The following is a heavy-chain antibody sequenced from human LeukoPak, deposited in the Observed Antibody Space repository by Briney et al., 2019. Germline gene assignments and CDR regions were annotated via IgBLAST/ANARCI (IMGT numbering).Heavy chain of an antibody. D-gene: IGHD3-10*01. Sequence: PGGSLRLSCAASGFTVNSNYMSWVRQAPGKGLEWVSVIYSGGSTYYADSVKGRFTISRDNSKNTLYLQMNSLRAEDTAVYYCARDRDYYGSGSSFDPWGQGTLVTVSS. CDR2: IYSGGST. CDR3: ARDRDYYGSGSSFDP. CDR1: GFTVNSNY. V-gene: IGHV3-66*01. J-gene: IGHJ5*02.